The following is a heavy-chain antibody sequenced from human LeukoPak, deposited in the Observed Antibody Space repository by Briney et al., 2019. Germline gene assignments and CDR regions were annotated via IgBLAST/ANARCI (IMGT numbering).Heavy chain of an antibody. D-gene: IGHD3-22*01. Sequence: GASVKVSCKVSGYTLTELSMHWVRQAPGKGLEWMGGFDPEDGETIYAQKFQGRVTMTEDTSTDTAYMELSRLRSEDTAVYYCATADHYDSSGYYWDYFDYWGQGTLVTVSS. CDR3: ATADHYDSSGYYWDYFDY. J-gene: IGHJ4*02. V-gene: IGHV1-24*01. CDR1: GYTLTELS. CDR2: FDPEDGET.